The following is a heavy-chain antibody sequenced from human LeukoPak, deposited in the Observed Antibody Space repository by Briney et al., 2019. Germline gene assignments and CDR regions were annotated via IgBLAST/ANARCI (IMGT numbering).Heavy chain of an antibody. CDR2: IRYDGSNK. CDR3: AKEDAARILDAFDI. Sequence: GGSLRLSCAASGFTFSSYGMHWVRQAPGKGLEWVAFIRYDGSNKYYADSVKGRFTISRDNSKNTLYLQMNSLRAEDTAVYYCAKEDAARILDAFDIWGQGTMVTVSS. CDR1: GFTFSSYG. V-gene: IGHV3-30*02. J-gene: IGHJ3*02. D-gene: IGHD6-6*01.